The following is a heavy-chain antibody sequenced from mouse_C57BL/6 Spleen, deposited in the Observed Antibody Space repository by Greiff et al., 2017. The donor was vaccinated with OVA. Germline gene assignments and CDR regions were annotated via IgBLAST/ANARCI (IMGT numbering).Heavy chain of an antibody. D-gene: IGHD3-1*01. V-gene: IGHV1-69*01. CDR3: ARGPFGDY. CDR2: IDPSDSYT. CDR1: GYTFTSYW. J-gene: IGHJ2*01. Sequence: QVQLQQSGAELVMPGASVKLSCKASGYTFTSYWMHWVKQRPGQGLEWIGEIDPSDSYTNYNQKFKGKSTLTVDKSSSTAYMQLSSLTSEDSAVYYCARGPFGDYWGQGTTLTVSS.